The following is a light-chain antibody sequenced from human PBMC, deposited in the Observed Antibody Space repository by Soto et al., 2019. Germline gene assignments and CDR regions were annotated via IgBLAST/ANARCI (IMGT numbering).Light chain of an antibody. CDR3: SSYTSSRAYV. V-gene: IGLV2-14*01. CDR2: EVS. CDR1: SSDVGGYNY. Sequence: QSALTQPASVSGSPGQSITISCTGTSSDVGGYNYVSWYQQQSGKAPKLMIHEVSNRPSGVSNRFSGSKSGNTASLTISGLQAEDEADYCCSSYTSSRAYVFGIGTKVTVL. J-gene: IGLJ1*01.